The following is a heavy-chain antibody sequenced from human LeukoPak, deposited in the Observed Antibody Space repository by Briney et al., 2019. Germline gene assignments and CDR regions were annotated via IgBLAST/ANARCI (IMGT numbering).Heavy chain of an antibody. CDR3: AKDGWFYYDISNYYDY. D-gene: IGHD3-22*01. CDR2: IRYDGSNK. V-gene: IGHV3-30*02. Sequence: GGSLRLSCAASGFTFSNYGMHWVRQAPGKGLEWVAFIRYDGSNKYYADSVKGRFTISRDNSKNTLYLQIDSLRPEDTAMYYCAKDGWFYYDISNYYDYWGQGTLVTVSS. CDR1: GFTFSNYG. J-gene: IGHJ4*02.